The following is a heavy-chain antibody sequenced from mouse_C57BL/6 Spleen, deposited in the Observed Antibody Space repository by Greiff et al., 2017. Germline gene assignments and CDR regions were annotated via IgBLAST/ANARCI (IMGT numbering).Heavy chain of an antibody. J-gene: IGHJ2*01. D-gene: IGHD4-1*01. CDR1: GFSFNTYA. Sequence: GGGLVQPKGSLKLSCAASGFSFNTYAMNWVRQAPGKGLEWVARIRSKSNNYATYYADSVKDRFTISRDDSESMLYLQMNNLKTEDTAMYYCVRHETGFDYWGQGTTLTVSS. CDR2: IRSKSNNYAT. V-gene: IGHV10-1*01. CDR3: VRHETGFDY.